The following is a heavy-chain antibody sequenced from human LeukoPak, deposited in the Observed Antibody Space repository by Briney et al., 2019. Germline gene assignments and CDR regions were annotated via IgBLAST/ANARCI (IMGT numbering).Heavy chain of an antibody. CDR2: ISGGGDST. CDR1: GFTFSSFG. Sequence: GRSLSPSCARSGFTFSSFGMGWVRQAPGEGLEWVSSISGGGDSTNYGDSVKGRFPISRDNSKNPLDLQMNSLRAEDTAVYYCARALYIDSGYYGVYWGQGTLVTVS. J-gene: IGHJ4*02. V-gene: IGHV3-23*01. CDR3: ARALYIDSGYYGVY. D-gene: IGHD3-22*01.